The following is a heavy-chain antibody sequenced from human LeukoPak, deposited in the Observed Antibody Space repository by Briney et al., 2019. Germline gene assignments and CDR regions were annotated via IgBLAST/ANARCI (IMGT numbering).Heavy chain of an antibody. D-gene: IGHD4-23*01. CDR2: TNSDGSAT. Sequence: GGSLRLSCAASGFTFSSFWMHWVRQAPRKGLVWVSHTNSDGSATDYADSVRGRFTISRDNAKNTLYLHMNSLTVEDTAVYYCGRGMWAYAGLDSWGQGILVTVSS. CDR3: GRGMWAYAGLDS. CDR1: GFTFSSFW. J-gene: IGHJ4*02. V-gene: IGHV3-74*01.